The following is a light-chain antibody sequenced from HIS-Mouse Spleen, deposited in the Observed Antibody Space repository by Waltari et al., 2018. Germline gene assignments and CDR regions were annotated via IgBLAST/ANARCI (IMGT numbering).Light chain of an antibody. J-gene: IGLJ2*01. CDR3: YSTDSSGNHRV. CDR1: AFPKKY. Sequence: SYELTPPPPVSVSPGQTARITCPGDAFPKKYAYWYQQKSGPAPGLVIYEDSKRPSGIPERFSGSSAGTIATLTIRGAQVEDEADYYCYSTDSSGNHRVFGGGTKLTGL. CDR2: EDS. V-gene: IGLV3-10*01.